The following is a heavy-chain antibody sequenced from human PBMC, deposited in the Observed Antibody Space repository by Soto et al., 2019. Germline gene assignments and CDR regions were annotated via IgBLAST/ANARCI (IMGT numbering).Heavy chain of an antibody. CDR3: AREQSYYDFWSGYYTASHQRGYYYGMYV. J-gene: IGHJ6*02. D-gene: IGHD3-3*01. CDR2: IIPIFGTA. Sequence: QVQLVQSGAEVKKPGSSVKVSCKASGGTFSSYAISWVRQAPGHGLAWMGGIIPIFGTANYAQTFQGRVTITADESTSTAYMELSSLRSEDAAVYYCAREQSYYDFWSGYYTASHQRGYYYGMYVWGQGTTVAVSS. V-gene: IGHV1-69*12. CDR1: GGTFSSYA.